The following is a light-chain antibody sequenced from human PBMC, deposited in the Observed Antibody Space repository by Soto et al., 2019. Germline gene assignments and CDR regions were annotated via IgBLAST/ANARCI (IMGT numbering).Light chain of an antibody. V-gene: IGKV1-5*03. J-gene: IGKJ1*01. CDR2: KAS. Sequence: DIQMTQSPSSLSESAGDRVTNTCRASQTISSWLAWYQQKPGKAPKLLIYKASTLKSGVPSRFSGSGSGTEFTLTISSLQPDDFATYYCQHYNSYSEAFGQGTKVDIK. CDR3: QHYNSYSEA. CDR1: QTISSW.